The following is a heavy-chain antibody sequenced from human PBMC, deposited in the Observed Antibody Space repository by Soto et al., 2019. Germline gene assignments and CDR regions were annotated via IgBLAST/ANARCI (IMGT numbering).Heavy chain of an antibody. D-gene: IGHD5-18*01. CDR2: INSDDSTI. CDR1: GFYFGPFW. CDR3: AKGFSAMVTNAFEI. J-gene: IGHJ3*02. V-gene: IGHV3-74*01. Sequence: GGSLRLSCAASGFYFGPFWMHWVRQTPGKGLVWVAHINSDDSTIVYADSVKGRFTISRDNAKSTLFLQMNSLRAEDTAVYYCAKGFSAMVTNAFEIWGQGTMVTVSS.